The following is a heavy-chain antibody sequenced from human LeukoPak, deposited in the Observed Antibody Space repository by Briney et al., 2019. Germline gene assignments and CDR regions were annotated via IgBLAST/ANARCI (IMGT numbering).Heavy chain of an antibody. CDR3: ARGSGGYSGWFDP. Sequence: PGGSLRLSCAASGFTFSSYEMNWVRQAPGKGLEWVSYISSSGSSMHYADSVKGRFTISRDNAKNSLYLQMSSLRAEDTAVYYCARGSGGYSGWFDPWGQGTLVTVSS. CDR1: GFTFSSYE. J-gene: IGHJ5*02. V-gene: IGHV3-48*03. D-gene: IGHD5-12*01. CDR2: ISSSGSSM.